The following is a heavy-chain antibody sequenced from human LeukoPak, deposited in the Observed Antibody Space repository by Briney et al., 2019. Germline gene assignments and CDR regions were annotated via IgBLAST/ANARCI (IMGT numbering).Heavy chain of an antibody. D-gene: IGHD2-8*01. CDR1: GFTVGSKY. CDR2: LYTSGTT. V-gene: IGHV3-53*01. J-gene: IGHJ3*02. CDR3: ARDLNGVRTFDI. Sequence: GGSLRLSCAASGFTVGSKYMSWVRQAPGKGLEWVSVLYTSGTTYYANSVKGRFTISRDDSKNTLYLQMNSLRDEDTALYYCARDLNGVRTFDIWGQGTMVTVSS.